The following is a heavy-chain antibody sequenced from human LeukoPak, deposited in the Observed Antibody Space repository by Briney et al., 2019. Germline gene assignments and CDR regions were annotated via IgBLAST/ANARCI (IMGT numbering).Heavy chain of an antibody. J-gene: IGHJ5*02. CDR3: ARDWPPPPDYGDYPNWFDP. CDR2: IYTSGST. Sequence: SETLSLTCTVSGGSISSYYWSWIRQPAGKGLEWIGRIYTSGSTNYNPSLKSRVTMSVDTSKNQFSLKLSSVTAADTAVYYCARDWPPPPDYGDYPNWFDPWGQGTLVTVSS. CDR1: GGSISSYY. V-gene: IGHV4-4*07. D-gene: IGHD4-17*01.